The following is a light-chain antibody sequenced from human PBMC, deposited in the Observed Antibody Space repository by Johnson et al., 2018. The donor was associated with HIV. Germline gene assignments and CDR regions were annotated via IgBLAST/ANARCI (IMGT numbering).Light chain of an antibody. CDR1: SSNIGNNY. J-gene: IGLJ1*01. CDR2: DNN. Sequence: HSVLTQPPSVSAAPGQTVTISCSGSSSNIGNNYVSWYQQLPGTVPKLLIYDNNKRPSGIPDRFSGSKSGTSATLGITGLQTGDEADYYCGTWDNSLSTGGVFGTGTKVTAL. CDR3: GTWDNSLSTGGV. V-gene: IGLV1-51*01.